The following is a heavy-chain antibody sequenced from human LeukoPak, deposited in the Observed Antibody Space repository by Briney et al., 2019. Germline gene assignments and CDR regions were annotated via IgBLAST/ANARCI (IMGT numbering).Heavy chain of an antibody. CDR1: GFTFSYYW. D-gene: IGHD2-8*02. J-gene: IGHJ4*02. Sequence: GGSLRLSCAASGFTFSYYWMSWVRQAPGKGLEWVANIKQDGSEEYYVNSVRGRFTISRDNAKNSLYLQMNSLRAEDTAVYYCASKGCTGGNCKHYFDYWGQGTLVTVAS. CDR3: ASKGCTGGNCKHYFDY. CDR2: IKQDGSEE. V-gene: IGHV3-7*03.